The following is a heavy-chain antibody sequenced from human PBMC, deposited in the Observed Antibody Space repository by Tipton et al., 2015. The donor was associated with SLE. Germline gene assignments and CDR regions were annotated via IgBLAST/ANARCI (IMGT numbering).Heavy chain of an antibody. Sequence: QLVQSGAEVKKPGASVKVSCKASGYKPSGYTFSNYGLSWVRQAPGQGLEWMGWISPYNGNTHYAQKFQGRVTMTTDTSTSTAYVELRSLRSDDTAVYYCVIAVAGTLFFDHWGQGTLVTVSS. CDR3: VIAVAGTLFFDH. CDR1: GYTFSNYG. D-gene: IGHD6-19*01. V-gene: IGHV1-18*01. CDR2: ISPYNGNT. J-gene: IGHJ4*02.